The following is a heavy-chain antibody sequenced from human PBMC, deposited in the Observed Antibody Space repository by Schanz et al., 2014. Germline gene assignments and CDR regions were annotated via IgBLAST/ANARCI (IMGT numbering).Heavy chain of an antibody. V-gene: IGHV3-66*01. Sequence: EVQLLESGGGLARPGESLRLSCVVSGFTFSNYAMSWVRQAPGRGLEWVSLIYSGGDTNYAGSVKGRFTISRDGSKNTLYLQMNSLRAEDTAVYYCARKTDSSGTGDYWGQGTLVTVSS. J-gene: IGHJ4*02. CDR2: IYSGGDT. CDR1: GFTFSNYA. D-gene: IGHD6-19*01. CDR3: ARKTDSSGTGDY.